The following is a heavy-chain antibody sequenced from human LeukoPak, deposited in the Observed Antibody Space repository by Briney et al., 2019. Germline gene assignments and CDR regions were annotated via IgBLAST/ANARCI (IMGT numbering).Heavy chain of an antibody. J-gene: IGHJ4*02. Sequence: SETLSLTCTVSGYSISSGYYWGWIRQPPGKGLEWIGSIYHSGSTYYNPSLKSRVTMSVDTSKNQFSLKLSSVTAADTAVYYCARGSSGVHFDYWGQGTLVTVSS. CDR1: GYSISSGYY. CDR3: ARGSSGVHFDY. V-gene: IGHV4-38-2*02. D-gene: IGHD6-19*01. CDR2: IYHSGST.